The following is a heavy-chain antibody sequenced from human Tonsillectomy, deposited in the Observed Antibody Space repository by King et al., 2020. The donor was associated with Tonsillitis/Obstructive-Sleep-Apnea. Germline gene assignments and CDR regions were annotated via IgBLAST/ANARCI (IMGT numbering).Heavy chain of an antibody. V-gene: IGHV7-4-1*02. D-gene: IGHD6-13*01. CDR2: INTNTGNP. Sequence: VQLVESGSELKKPGASVKVSCKASGYTFTSYAMNWVRQAPGQGLEWMGWINTNTGNPTYAQGFTGRFVFSLDTSVSTAYLQSSSLKADDAAVYYCARGRGAAAGIAGYSYYYMDVWGTGTTVTVSS. CDR1: GYTFTSYA. J-gene: IGHJ6*03. CDR3: ARGRGAAAGIAGYSYYYMDV.